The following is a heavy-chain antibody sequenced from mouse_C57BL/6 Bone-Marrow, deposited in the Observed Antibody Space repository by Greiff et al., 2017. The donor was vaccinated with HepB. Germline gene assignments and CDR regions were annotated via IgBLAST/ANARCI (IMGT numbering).Heavy chain of an antibody. CDR2: FHPYNDDT. J-gene: IGHJ3*01. Sequence: VQLQQSGAELVKPGASLEMSLKASCYTFPSYPIEWMKQKHGKSLEWIGNFHPYNDDTKYNEKFKGKATLTVEKSSSTVYLELSRLTSDDSAVYYCARRSAYGSSYEFAYWGQGTLVTVSA. V-gene: IGHV1-47*01. D-gene: IGHD1-1*01. CDR1: CYTFPSYP. CDR3: ARRSAYGSSYEFAY.